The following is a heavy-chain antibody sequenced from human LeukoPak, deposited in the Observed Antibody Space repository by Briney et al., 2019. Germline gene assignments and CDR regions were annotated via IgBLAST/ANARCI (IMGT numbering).Heavy chain of an antibody. V-gene: IGHV3-23*01. CDR1: GFTFSSYA. D-gene: IGHD6-13*01. CDR3: AKVLSSSWYSDYSMDV. Sequence: GGSLRLSCAASGFTFSSYAMSWVRQAPGKGLEWVSAISGSGGSTYYADSVKGRFTISRDNSKNTLYLQMNSLTAEDTAVYYCAKVLSSSWYSDYSMDVCGQGTTVTVSS. J-gene: IGHJ6*02. CDR2: ISGSGGST.